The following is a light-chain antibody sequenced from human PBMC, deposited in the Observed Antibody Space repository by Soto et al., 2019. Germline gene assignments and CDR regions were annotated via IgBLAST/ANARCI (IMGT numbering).Light chain of an antibody. CDR1: RSVTSN. V-gene: IGKV3-15*01. Sequence: IMMTQSPATVSVSPGERVTLSCRASRSVTSNLAWYQQKPGQSPRLVIYGASTRATGVPARFSGSGSGTEFTLTISSLQSEDFAVYYCQQYNNWPRGFGQGTKVEI. CDR2: GAS. J-gene: IGKJ1*01. CDR3: QQYNNWPRG.